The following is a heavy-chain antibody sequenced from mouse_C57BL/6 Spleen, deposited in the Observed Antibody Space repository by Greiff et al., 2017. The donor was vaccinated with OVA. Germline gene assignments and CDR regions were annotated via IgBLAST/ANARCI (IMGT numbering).Heavy chain of an antibody. J-gene: IGHJ2*01. CDR1: GYTFTSYW. CDR2: IDPSDSYT. CDR3: ARGRVFDY. V-gene: IGHV1-50*01. Sequence: VQLQQPGAELVKPGASVKLSCKASGYTFTSYWMQWVKQRPGQGLEWIGEIDPSDSYTNYNQKFKGKATLTVDTSSSTAYMQLSSLTSEDSAVYYCARGRVFDYWGQGTTLTVSS.